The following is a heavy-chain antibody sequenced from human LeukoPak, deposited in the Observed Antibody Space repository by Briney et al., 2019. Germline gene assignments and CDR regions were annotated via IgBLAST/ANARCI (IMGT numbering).Heavy chain of an antibody. D-gene: IGHD3-22*01. CDR1: GGSISSYY. Sequence: SETLSLTCTVSGGSISSYYWSWIRQPAGKGLEWIGRIYTSGSTNYNPSLKSRVTMSVDTSKNQLSLKLSSVTAADTAVYYCARGPASYYYDSSGYYGYYYYYYMDVWGKGTTVTISS. CDR3: ARGPASYYYDSSGYYGYYYYYYMDV. V-gene: IGHV4-4*07. CDR2: IYTSGST. J-gene: IGHJ6*03.